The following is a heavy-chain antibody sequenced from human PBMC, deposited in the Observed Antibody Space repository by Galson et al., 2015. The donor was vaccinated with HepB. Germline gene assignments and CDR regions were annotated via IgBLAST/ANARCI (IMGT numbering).Heavy chain of an antibody. J-gene: IGHJ5*02. D-gene: IGHD1-7*01. CDR3: ARDFFPDWNYVRANWFDP. CDR1: GYTFTSYG. CDR2: ISAYNGNT. V-gene: IGHV1-18*01. Sequence: SVKVSCKASGYTFTSYGISWVRQAPGQGLEWMGWISAYNGNTNYAQKLQGRVTMTTDTSTSTAYMELRSLRSDDTAVYYCARDFFPDWNYVRANWFDPWGQGTLVTVSS.